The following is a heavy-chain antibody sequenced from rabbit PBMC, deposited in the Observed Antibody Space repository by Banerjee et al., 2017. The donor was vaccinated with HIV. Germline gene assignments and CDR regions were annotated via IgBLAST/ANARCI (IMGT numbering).Heavy chain of an antibody. D-gene: IGHD6-1*01. Sequence: QEHLEESGGDLVKPEGSLTLTCTASGFSFSNKYVMCWVRQAPGKGLEWIACINTSSGNTVYASWAKGRFTISKTSSTTVTLQMTSLTAADTATYFCGRDRDGDAGYGSLALWGPGTLVTVS. CDR2: INTSSGNT. CDR3: GRDRDGDAGYGSLAL. CDR1: GFSFSNKYV. J-gene: IGHJ6*01. V-gene: IGHV1S45*01.